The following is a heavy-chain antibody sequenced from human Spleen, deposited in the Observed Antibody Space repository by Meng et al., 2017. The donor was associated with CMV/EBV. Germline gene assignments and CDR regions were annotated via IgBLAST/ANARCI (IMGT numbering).Heavy chain of an antibody. V-gene: IGHV4-59*01. CDR1: GGSISGYY. CDR3: ARGRGLDDFWSGYPGYYYYGMDV. Sequence: SETLSLTCSVSGGSISGYYWSWIRQSPGKGLQWIGYVYYSGSTNYGPSLKSRVTISVDTSKNQFSLRLSSVTAADTAVYYCARGRGLDDFWSGYPGYYYYGMDVWGPGTTVTVSS. D-gene: IGHD3-3*01. CDR2: VYYSGST. J-gene: IGHJ6*02.